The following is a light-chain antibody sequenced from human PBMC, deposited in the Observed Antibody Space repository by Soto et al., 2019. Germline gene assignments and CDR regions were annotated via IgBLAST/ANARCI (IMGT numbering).Light chain of an antibody. V-gene: IGKV1-39*01. Sequence: DIQMTQSPSSLSASVGDRVSFTCRAAQNVCSFVNWYQQKPGKAPRLRVYATSNLQSGVPSRISGSGSGTECTLTISSPQPEDFATDFCHQSYSAKYSFGQGTQLE. CDR3: HQSYSAKYS. CDR2: ATS. J-gene: IGKJ2*01. CDR1: QNVCSF.